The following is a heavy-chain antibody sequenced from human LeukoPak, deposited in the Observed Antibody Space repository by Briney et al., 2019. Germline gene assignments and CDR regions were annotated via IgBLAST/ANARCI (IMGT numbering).Heavy chain of an antibody. J-gene: IGHJ4*02. V-gene: IGHV4-59*01. CDR3: ARSLVLDPMDFWGYYFDY. Sequence: SETLSLTCTVSGGSISPSYWSWIRQPPGKGLEWIGYISYSGYINYNPSLESRVTISVDTSKNQFSLKLSYVTAADTAVYYCARSLVLDPMDFWGYYFDYWGQGALVTVSS. D-gene: IGHD2-8*02. CDR1: GGSISPSY. CDR2: ISYSGYI.